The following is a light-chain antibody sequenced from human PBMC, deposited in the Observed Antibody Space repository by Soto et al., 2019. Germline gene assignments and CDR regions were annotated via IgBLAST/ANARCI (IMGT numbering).Light chain of an antibody. J-gene: IGKJ1*01. CDR3: QKYNSAPRT. CDR2: PAS. CDR1: QGIIDY. Sequence: DIQMTQSPSSLSASVGDRVTITCRASQGIIDYLAWYQQKPGKAPKLLIYPASTLQSGVPSRFSGSGAGSDFTLTISSLQPEDVATYYCQKYNSAPRTFGQGTKVEIK. V-gene: IGKV1-27*01.